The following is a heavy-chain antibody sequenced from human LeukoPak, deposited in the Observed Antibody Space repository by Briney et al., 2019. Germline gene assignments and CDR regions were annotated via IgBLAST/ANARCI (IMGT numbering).Heavy chain of an antibody. CDR1: GYSFTSYW. D-gene: IGHD2-8*01. V-gene: IGHV5-51*01. J-gene: IGHJ4*02. Sequence: GESLKISCKGSGYSFTSYWIGWVRQMPGKGLEWMGIIYPGDSDTRYGPSFQGQVTISADKSISTAYLQWSSLKASDTAMYYCARRGYCSNGVCYPDSVDYWGQGTLVTVSS. CDR2: IYPGDSDT. CDR3: ARRGYCSNGVCYPDSVDY.